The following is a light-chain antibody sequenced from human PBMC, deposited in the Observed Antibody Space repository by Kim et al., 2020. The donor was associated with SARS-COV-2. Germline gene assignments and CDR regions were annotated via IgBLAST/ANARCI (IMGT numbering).Light chain of an antibody. CDR2: GAY. CDR3: QQYNNWHPIT. V-gene: IGKV3-15*01. J-gene: IGKJ4*01. Sequence: SPGERATLSCRASQSVSSNLAWYQQKPGQAPRLLIYGAYTRATGIPARFSGSGSGTEFTLTISSLQSEDFAVYYCQQYNNWHPITFGGGTKVDIK. CDR1: QSVSSN.